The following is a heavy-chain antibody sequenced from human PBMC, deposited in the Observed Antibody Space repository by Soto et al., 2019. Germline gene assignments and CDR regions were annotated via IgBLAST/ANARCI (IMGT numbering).Heavy chain of an antibody. V-gene: IGHV1-2*02. CDR3: ARDKYNCYEYGVAYGSH. CDR1: GYTFTGYY. CDR2: INPNSGGT. J-gene: IGHJ4*02. D-gene: IGHD5-12*01. Sequence: ASVKVPCKASGYTFTGYYMHWVRQAPGQGLEWMGWINPNSGGTNYAQKFQGRATITRDTPISTPYMELSRLRSDDTAVHYCARDKYNCYEYGVAYGSHWGQGTTVTVYS.